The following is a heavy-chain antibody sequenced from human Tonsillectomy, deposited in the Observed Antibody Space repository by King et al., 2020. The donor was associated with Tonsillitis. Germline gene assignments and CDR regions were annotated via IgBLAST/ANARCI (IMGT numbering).Heavy chain of an antibody. J-gene: IGHJ6*03. Sequence: QLQESGPGLVKPSETLSLTCSVSGGSINSYYWSWIRQPPGKGLEWIGCIFYSGSTNYNPSLKSRVSMSVDTSKNQFSLNLISVTAADTAVYYCARGINVYYYYYYMDVWGKGTTVTVSS. CDR3: ARGINVYYYYYYMDV. CDR1: GGSINSYY. V-gene: IGHV4-59*01. CDR2: IFYSGST. D-gene: IGHD2/OR15-2a*01.